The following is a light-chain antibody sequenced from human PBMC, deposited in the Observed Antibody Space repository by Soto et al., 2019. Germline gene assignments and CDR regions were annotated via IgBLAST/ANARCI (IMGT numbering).Light chain of an antibody. CDR1: QSVSGW. Sequence: DIQMTQSPSTLSASVGDTVTVNCRASQSVSGWLAWYQQKPGEAPKLLIYDASALPRGVRSTFSGSGSGTKITLTIASLQPDDFATYYCKQYESFSRTFGPGTKVEI. J-gene: IGKJ1*01. CDR3: KQYESFSRT. CDR2: DAS. V-gene: IGKV1-5*01.